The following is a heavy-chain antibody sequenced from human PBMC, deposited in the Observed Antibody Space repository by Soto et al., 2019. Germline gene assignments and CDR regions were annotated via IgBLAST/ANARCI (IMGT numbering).Heavy chain of an antibody. CDR2: IYPGDSDT. Sequence: PGESLKISCKGSGYSSTSYWIGWVRQIPGKGLEWMGIIYPGDSDTRYSPSFQGQVTISAGKSISTAYLQWSSLKASDTAMYYCARPGPDGIAVAGDDAFDIWGQGTMVTVPS. J-gene: IGHJ3*02. CDR1: GYSSTSYW. V-gene: IGHV5-51*01. CDR3: ARPGPDGIAVAGDDAFDI. D-gene: IGHD6-19*01.